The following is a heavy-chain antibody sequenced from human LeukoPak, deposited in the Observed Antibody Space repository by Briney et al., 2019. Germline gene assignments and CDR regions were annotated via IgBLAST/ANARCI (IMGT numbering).Heavy chain of an antibody. V-gene: IGHV1-2*02. CDR1: GYTFTGYY. CDR2: INPNSGGT. Sequence: ASVKVSCKASGYTFTGYYMHWVRQAPGQGLEWMGWINPNSGGTNYAQKFQGRVTMTRDTSISTAYMELSRLRSDDTVVYYCARTPCSSTSCSLYYWGQGTLVTVSS. CDR3: ARTPCSSTSCSLYY. J-gene: IGHJ4*02. D-gene: IGHD2-2*01.